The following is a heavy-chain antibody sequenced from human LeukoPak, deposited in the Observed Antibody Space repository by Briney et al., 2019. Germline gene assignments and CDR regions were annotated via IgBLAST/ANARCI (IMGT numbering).Heavy chain of an antibody. V-gene: IGHV4-34*01. CDR3: ARNWGIVGATVGLDV. J-gene: IGHJ6*04. CDR2: INHSGST. Sequence: PSETLSLTCAVYGGTFSGYYWSWIRQPPGKGLEWIGEINHSGSTNYNPSLKSRVTISVDTSKNQFSLKLSSVTAADTAVYYCARNWGIVGATVGLDVWGKGTTVTVSS. D-gene: IGHD1-26*01. CDR1: GGTFSGYY.